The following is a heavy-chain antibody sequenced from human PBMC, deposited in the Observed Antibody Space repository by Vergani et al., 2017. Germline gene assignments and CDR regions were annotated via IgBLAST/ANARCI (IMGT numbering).Heavy chain of an antibody. CDR2: ISGSGGST. J-gene: IGHJ6*02. D-gene: IGHD3-10*01. CDR1: GFTFSSYA. V-gene: IGHV3-23*01. Sequence: EVQLLESGGGLVQPGGSLRLSCAASGFTFSSYAMSWVRQAPGKGLEWVSAISGSGGSTYYADSVKGRFTISRDNSKNTLYLQMNSLRAEDTAVYYCAKEGGYYYGSGSYRTWDYYYGMDVWGQ. CDR3: AKEGGYYYGSGSYRTWDYYYGMDV.